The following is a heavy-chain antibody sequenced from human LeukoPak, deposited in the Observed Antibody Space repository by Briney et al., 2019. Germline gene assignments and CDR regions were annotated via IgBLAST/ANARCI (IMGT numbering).Heavy chain of an antibody. CDR1: GGTFSSYT. Sequence: SVKVSCKASGGTFSSYTISWVRQAPGQGLEWMGRIIPILGIPNYAQKFQGRVTITADKSTSTAYMELSSLRSEDTAVYYCARSHIYCSGGSCFDAPDAFDIWGQGTMVTVSS. CDR3: ARSHIYCSGGSCFDAPDAFDI. J-gene: IGHJ3*02. V-gene: IGHV1-69*02. CDR2: IIPILGIP. D-gene: IGHD2-15*01.